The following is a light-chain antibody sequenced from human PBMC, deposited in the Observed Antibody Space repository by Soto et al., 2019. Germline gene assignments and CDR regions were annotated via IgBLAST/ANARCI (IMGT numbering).Light chain of an antibody. CDR2: AAS. J-gene: IGKJ1*01. V-gene: IGKV1-39*01. CDR1: QSISSY. CDR3: QQSYSTPQP. Sequence: DIQMTQSPSSLSASVGDRVTITCRASQSISSYLNWYQQKPGKAPKLLIYAASSLQSGVPSRFSGSGSGTNFPLPISILQPEIFATYYCQQSYSTPQPFGQGTKGNIK.